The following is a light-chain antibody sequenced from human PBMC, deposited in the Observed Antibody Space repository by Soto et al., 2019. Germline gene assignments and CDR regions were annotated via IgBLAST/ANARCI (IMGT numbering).Light chain of an antibody. CDR1: SSDVGGYKY. Sequence: QSALTQPASVSGSPGQSITISCTGTSSDVGGYKYVSWYQQNPGTAPKLMIYEVSNRPSGVSNRFSGSKSATTASLTISGLQAEDEADYYCSSYTSTSTLVFGTGTKLTVL. J-gene: IGLJ1*01. CDR3: SSYTSTSTLV. V-gene: IGLV2-14*01. CDR2: EVS.